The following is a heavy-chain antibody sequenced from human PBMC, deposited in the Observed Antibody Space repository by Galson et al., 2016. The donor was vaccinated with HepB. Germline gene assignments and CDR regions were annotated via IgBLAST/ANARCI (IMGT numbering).Heavy chain of an antibody. CDR1: GYSFSTYW. Sequence: QSGAEVKKPGESLKISCKGSGYSFSTYWIGWVRQMPGKGLEWMGIIYPGDSDTRYSPYFQGQVTISVDKSISTAYLQWSSLKSSDTAMYYCARVGSTLVLDYWGQGTLVTVSS. CDR3: ARVGSTLVLDY. D-gene: IGHD6-13*01. V-gene: IGHV5-51*01. CDR2: IYPGDSDT. J-gene: IGHJ4*02.